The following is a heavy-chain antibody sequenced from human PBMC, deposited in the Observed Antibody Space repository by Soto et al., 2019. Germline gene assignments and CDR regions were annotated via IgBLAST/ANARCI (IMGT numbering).Heavy chain of an antibody. CDR2: VYSGGNT. D-gene: IGHD3-16*01. CDR1: GFTVSSYD. V-gene: IGHV3-53*01. CDR3: AREYYDAGSGPCGYFQH. J-gene: IGHJ1*01. Sequence: GGSLRLSCTASGFTVSSYDMSWVRQAPGKGLEWVSVVYSGGNTYYAYSVKGRCSISRDSSKNTMYLQMNSLRAEDAAVDYCAREYYDAGSGPCGYFQHWGQGTLATSPQ.